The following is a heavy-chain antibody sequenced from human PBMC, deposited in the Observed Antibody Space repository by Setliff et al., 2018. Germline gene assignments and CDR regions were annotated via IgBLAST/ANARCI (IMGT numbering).Heavy chain of an antibody. CDR3: ARGRRGVPYYYYYYMDV. D-gene: IGHD2-8*01. Sequence: SETLSLTCAVYGGSFSGYYWSWIRQPPGKGLEWIGEINHSGSTNYNPSLKSRVTISVDTSKNQFSLKLSSVTAADTAVYYCARGRRGVPYYYYYYMDVWGKGTTVTSP. CDR2: INHSGST. CDR1: GGSFSGYY. J-gene: IGHJ6*03. V-gene: IGHV4-34*01.